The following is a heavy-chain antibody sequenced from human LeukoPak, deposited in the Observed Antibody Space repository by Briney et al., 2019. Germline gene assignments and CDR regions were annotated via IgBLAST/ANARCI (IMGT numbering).Heavy chain of an antibody. V-gene: IGHV4-59*08. CDR3: ARSAAYSSSGYLFFQH. J-gene: IGHJ1*01. D-gene: IGHD6-13*01. Sequence: PSETLSLTCTVSGGSISSYYWSWIRQPPGKGLEWIGYIYYSGSTNYNPSLTSRVTISVDTSKNQFSLRLSSVTAADTAVYYCARSAAYSSSGYLFFQHWGQGTLVTVSS. CDR1: GGSISSYY. CDR2: IYYSGST.